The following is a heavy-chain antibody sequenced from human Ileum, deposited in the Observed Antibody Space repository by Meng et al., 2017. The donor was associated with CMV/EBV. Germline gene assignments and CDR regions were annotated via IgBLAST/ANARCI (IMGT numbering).Heavy chain of an antibody. CDR3: ASAARRGRSFDF. CDR1: GDSVSGSSAA. J-gene: IGHJ4*01. D-gene: IGHD6-25*01. CDR2: TYYRSKWVN. V-gene: IGHV6-1*01. Sequence: SETLSLTCAISGDSVSGSSAAWDWVRQSPSRGLEWLGRTYYRSKWVNDYTVSVKSRRTITADTAKNHFTLQLNSVTPEDTAVYFCASAARRGRSFDFWGQGTLVTVSS.